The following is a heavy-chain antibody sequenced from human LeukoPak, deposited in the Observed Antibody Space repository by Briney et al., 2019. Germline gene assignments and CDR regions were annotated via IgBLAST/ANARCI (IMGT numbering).Heavy chain of an antibody. J-gene: IGHJ4*02. CDR1: GFTFSSYS. CDR3: ASMVVAATLGY. Sequence: PGGSLRLSCAASGFTFSSYSMNWVRQAPGKGLEWVSPISSSSSYIYYADSVKGRFTISRDNAKNSLYLQMNSLRAEDTAVYYCASMVVAATLGYWGQGTLVTVSS. CDR2: ISSSSSYI. D-gene: IGHD2-15*01. V-gene: IGHV3-21*01.